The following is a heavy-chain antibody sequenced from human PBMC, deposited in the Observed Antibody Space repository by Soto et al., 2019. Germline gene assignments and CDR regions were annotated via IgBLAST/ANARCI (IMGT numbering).Heavy chain of an antibody. CDR2: ISGSGDNT. J-gene: IGHJ4*02. D-gene: IGHD2-15*01. CDR3: AKENGGKGSDY. CDR1: GFTFSGYA. V-gene: IGHV3-23*01. Sequence: EVQLLESGGGLVQPGGSLRLSCAASGFTFSGYAMSWVRQAPGKALEWVSAISGSGDNTYYADSVKGRFTISRDNSKNTLYLQINSLRADDTAVYFCAKENGGKGSDYWGQGTLVTVSS.